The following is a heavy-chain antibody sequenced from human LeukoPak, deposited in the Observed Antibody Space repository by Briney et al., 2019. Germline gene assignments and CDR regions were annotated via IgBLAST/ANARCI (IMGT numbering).Heavy chain of an antibody. V-gene: IGHV1-8*01. CDR3: ARGRLRFSHNWFDP. Sequence: ASVKVSCKASGYTFTRYDINWVRQATGQGLEWMGWMNPNSGNTGYAQKFQGRVTITRNTSIRTAYMELSSLRSEDTAVYYWARGRLRFSHNWFDPWGQGTLVTVSS. J-gene: IGHJ5*02. D-gene: IGHD3-3*01. CDR2: MNPNSGNT. CDR1: GYTFTRYD.